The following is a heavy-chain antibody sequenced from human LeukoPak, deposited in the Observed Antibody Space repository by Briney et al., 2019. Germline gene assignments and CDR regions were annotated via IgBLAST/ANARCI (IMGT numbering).Heavy chain of an antibody. CDR2: IYSGGST. CDR3: ARGESSSWYDY. Sequence: GGSLRLSCAASGFTVSSNYMSWVRQAPGKGLEWVSVIYSGGSTYYADSVKGRFTISRDNSKNTLYLQMNSLRAEDTAVYYCARGESSSWYDYWGQGTLVTVSS. J-gene: IGHJ4*02. V-gene: IGHV3-66*01. D-gene: IGHD6-13*01. CDR1: GFTVSSNY.